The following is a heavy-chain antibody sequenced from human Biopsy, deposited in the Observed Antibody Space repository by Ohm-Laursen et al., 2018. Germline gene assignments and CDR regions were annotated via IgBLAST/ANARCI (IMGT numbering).Heavy chain of an antibody. CDR2: ISYSGST. CDR1: GKTFSDYY. CDR3: AKHGSGWTGDDALHI. Sequence: GTLSLTCEVYGKTFSDYYWSWIRQAPGRGLEWVGYISYSGSTSNNPSLKSRITISVDTSKNQISLKVTSVTAADTAVYYCAKHGSGWTGDDALHIWGQGTMVTVSS. V-gene: IGHV4-59*08. J-gene: IGHJ3*02. D-gene: IGHD6-19*01.